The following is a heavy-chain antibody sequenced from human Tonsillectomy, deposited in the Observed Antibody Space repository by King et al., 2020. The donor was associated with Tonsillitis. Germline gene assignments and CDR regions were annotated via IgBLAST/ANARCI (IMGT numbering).Heavy chain of an antibody. V-gene: IGHV4-30-2*01. CDR1: GGSISSGGYS. J-gene: IGHJ4*02. D-gene: IGHD3-22*01. CDR2: IYHSGST. CDR3: ARDGGGYYDSSGYHI. Sequence: LQLQESGSGLVKPSQTLSLTCAVSGGSISSGGYSWSWIRQPPGKGLEWIGYIYHSGSTYYNPSLKSRVTISVDRSKNQFSLKLSSVTAADTAVYYCARDGGGYYDSSGYHIWGQGTLVTVSS.